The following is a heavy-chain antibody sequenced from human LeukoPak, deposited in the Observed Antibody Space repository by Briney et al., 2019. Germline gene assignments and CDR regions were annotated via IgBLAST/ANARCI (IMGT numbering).Heavy chain of an antibody. D-gene: IGHD6-19*01. CDR3: ARDEYSSGATIS. CDR1: GGSISSGSYY. Sequence: ASQTLSLTCTVSGGSISSGSYYWSWIRQPAGKGLEWIGRTYTSGSTNYNPSLKSRVTISVDMSKNQFSLRLTSVTAADTAVYYCARDEYSSGATISWGQGTLVTVSA. V-gene: IGHV4-61*02. CDR2: TYTSGST. J-gene: IGHJ5*02.